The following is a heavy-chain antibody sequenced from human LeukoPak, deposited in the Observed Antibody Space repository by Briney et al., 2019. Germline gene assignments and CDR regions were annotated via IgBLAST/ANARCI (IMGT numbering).Heavy chain of an antibody. D-gene: IGHD4-17*01. J-gene: IGHJ4*02. CDR1: GFTFSNYA. V-gene: IGHV3-23*01. CDR2: ISGTGGTI. CDR3: AKDRARTTATTFDY. Sequence: GGSLRLSCAASGFTFSNYAMSWVRQAPGMGLEWVSGISGTGGTIHYAYSVKGRFTTSRDNSKSTLYLQMTSLRAEDTAVYYCAKDRARTTATTFDYWGQGTLVTVSS.